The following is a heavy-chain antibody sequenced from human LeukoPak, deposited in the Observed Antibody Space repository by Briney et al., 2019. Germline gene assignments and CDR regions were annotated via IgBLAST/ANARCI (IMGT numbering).Heavy chain of an antibody. CDR3: ARGYSYGWASFDH. CDR2: IIPIFGTA. Sequence: GSSVTVSCKASGGTFSSYAISWVRQAPGQGLEWMGGIIPIFGTANYAHKFQGRVTITTDESTSTAYMELSSLRSEDTAVYYCARGYSYGWASFDHWGQGTLVTVSS. J-gene: IGHJ4*02. CDR1: GGTFSSYA. D-gene: IGHD5-18*01. V-gene: IGHV1-69*05.